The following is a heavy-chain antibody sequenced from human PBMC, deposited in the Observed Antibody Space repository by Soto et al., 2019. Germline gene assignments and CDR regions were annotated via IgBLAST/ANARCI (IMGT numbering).Heavy chain of an antibody. CDR2: IYYSGST. CDR1: GGSISSYY. J-gene: IGHJ5*02. CDR3: ARRYCSSTSCYVYWFDP. Sequence: SETLSLTCTVSGGSISSYYWGWIRQPPGKGLEWIGYIYYSGSTNYNPSLKSRVTISVDTSKNQFSLKLSSVTAADTAVYYCARRYCSSTSCYVYWFDPWGQGTLVTVSS. V-gene: IGHV4-59*08. D-gene: IGHD2-2*01.